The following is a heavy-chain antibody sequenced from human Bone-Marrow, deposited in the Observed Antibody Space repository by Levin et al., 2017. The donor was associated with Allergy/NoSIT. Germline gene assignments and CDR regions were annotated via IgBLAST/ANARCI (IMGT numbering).Heavy chain of an antibody. J-gene: IGHJ4*02. V-gene: IGHV3-30-3*01. D-gene: IGHD3-9*01. CDR2: ISYDGSNK. CDR3: ARDFYQLRYFDLEGTGY. Sequence: GGSLRLSCAASGFTFSSYAMHWVRQAPGKGLEWVAVISYDGSNKYYADSVKGRFTISRDNSKNTLYLQMNSLRAEDTAVYYCARDFYQLRYFDLEGTGYWGQGTLVTVSS. CDR1: GFTFSSYA.